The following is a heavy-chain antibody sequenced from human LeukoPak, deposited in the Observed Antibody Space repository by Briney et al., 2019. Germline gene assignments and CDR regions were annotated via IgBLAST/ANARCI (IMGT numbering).Heavy chain of an antibody. J-gene: IGHJ6*02. V-gene: IGHV3-33*01. D-gene: IGHD3-10*01. CDR2: IWYDGSNK. CDR3: ARDEERITMVRGVTSYYGMDV. Sequence: GGSLRLSCAASGFTFSSYGMHWVRQAPGKGLEWVAVIWYDGSNKYYADSVKGRFTISRDNSKNTLYLQMNSLRAEDTAVYYCARDEERITMVRGVTSYYGMDVWGQGTTVTVSS. CDR1: GFTFSSYG.